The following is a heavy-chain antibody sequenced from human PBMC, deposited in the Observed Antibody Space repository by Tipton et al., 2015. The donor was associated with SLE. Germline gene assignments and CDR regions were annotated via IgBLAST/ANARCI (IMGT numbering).Heavy chain of an antibody. Sequence: TLSLTCTVSGDSISGGGYFWTWIRQHPGKGLEWIGYIYNRRSTNYKPSLKSRLTISVDTSKNQFSLKLSSVTAADTAIYYCASGILTGNAAFDAWGPGTMVTVSS. J-gene: IGHJ3*01. D-gene: IGHD3-9*01. CDR2: IYNRRST. CDR3: ASGILTGNAAFDA. V-gene: IGHV4-31*03. CDR1: GDSISGGGYF.